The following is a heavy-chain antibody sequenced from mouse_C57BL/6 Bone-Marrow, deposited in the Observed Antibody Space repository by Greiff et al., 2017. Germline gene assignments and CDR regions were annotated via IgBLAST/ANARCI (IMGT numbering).Heavy chain of an antibody. CDR1: GYTFTDYE. V-gene: IGHV1-15*01. CDR3: TFYYVYDGGAWFAY. Sequence: QVQLQQSGAELVRPGASVTLSCKASGYTFTDYEMHWVKQTPVHGLEWIGAIDPETGGTAYNQKFKGKAILTADKSSSTAYMELRSLTSEDSAVYYCTFYYVYDGGAWFAYWGQGTLVTVSA. D-gene: IGHD2-2*01. J-gene: IGHJ3*01. CDR2: IDPETGGT.